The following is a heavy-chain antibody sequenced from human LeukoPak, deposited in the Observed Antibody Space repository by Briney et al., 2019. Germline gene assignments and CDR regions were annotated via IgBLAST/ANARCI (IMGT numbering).Heavy chain of an antibody. CDR2: ISGSGGST. J-gene: IGHJ6*03. V-gene: IGHV3-23*01. D-gene: IGHD6-6*01. Sequence: PGGSLRLSCAASGFTFSSYAMSWVRQAPGKGLEWVSAISGSGGSTYYADSVKGRFTISRDNSKNTLYLQMNSLRAEDTAVYYCAKSPGSSRYYYYYMDVWGKGTTVTVSS. CDR1: GFTFSSYA. CDR3: AKSPGSSRYYYYYMDV.